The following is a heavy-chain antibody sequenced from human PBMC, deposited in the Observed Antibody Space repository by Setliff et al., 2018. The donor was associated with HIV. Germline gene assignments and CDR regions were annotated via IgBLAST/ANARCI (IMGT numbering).Heavy chain of an antibody. CDR2: INHSGST. V-gene: IGHV4-34*01. Sequence: SETLSLTCAVYGESFSAYSWTWIRQPPGKGLEWIGKINHSGSTTYNPSLRGRVTVSVDTSKNQFSLKLKSVTAADTAFYYCARAFLAYRAADFWGQGTLVTVSS. CDR3: ARAFLAYRAADF. CDR1: GESFSAYS. J-gene: IGHJ4*02. D-gene: IGHD4-4*01.